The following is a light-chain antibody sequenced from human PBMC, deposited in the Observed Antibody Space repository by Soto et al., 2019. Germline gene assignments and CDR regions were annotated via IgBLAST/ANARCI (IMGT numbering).Light chain of an antibody. CDR1: QSISSW. J-gene: IGKJ1*01. CDR2: NAS. V-gene: IGKV1-5*03. CDR3: QQHNSCPWT. Sequence: DIQMTQSPSTLSASVGDRVTITCRASQSISSWFAGCQQKTGKAPQLLIYNASSLESGVPSRFSGSGSWTEFTLTISSLQPDDVAAYYCQQHNSCPWTFGQGTKVEIK.